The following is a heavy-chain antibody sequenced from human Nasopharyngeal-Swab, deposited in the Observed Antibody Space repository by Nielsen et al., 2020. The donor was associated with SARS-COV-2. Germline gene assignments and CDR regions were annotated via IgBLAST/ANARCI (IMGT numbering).Heavy chain of an antibody. V-gene: IGHV4-38-2*02. J-gene: IGHJ4*02. CDR2: IYHSGST. CDR3: ARGGYSSGWVVY. D-gene: IGHD6-19*01. CDR1: GGSISSYY. Sequence: SETLSLTCTVSGGSISSYYWDWIRQPPGKGLEWIGSIYHSGSTYYNPSLKSRVTISVDTSKYQFSLKLSSVTAADTAVYYCARGGYSSGWVVYWGQGTLVTVSS.